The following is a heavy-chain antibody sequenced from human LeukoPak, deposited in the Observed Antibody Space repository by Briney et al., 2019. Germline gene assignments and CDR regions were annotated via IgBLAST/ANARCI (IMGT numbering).Heavy chain of an antibody. J-gene: IGHJ4*02. V-gene: IGHV3-9*01. CDR1: GFTFDDYA. CDR2: ISWNSGSI. Sequence: GGSLRLSCAASGFTFDDYAMHWVRQAPGKGLEWVSSISWNSGSIGYAGSVKGRFTISRDNAKNSLYLQMNSLRAEDTTLYYCAKDYYGSGSYNYFDYWGQGTLVTVSS. D-gene: IGHD3-10*01. CDR3: AKDYYGSGSYNYFDY.